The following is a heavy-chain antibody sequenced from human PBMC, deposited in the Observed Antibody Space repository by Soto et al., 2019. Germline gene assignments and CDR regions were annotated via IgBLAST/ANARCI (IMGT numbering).Heavy chain of an antibody. J-gene: IGHJ6*02. CDR1: GFTFSSYG. CDR2: IWYDGSNK. Sequence: GGSLRLSCAASGFTFSSYGMHWVRQAPGKGLEWVAVIWYDGSNKYYADSVKGRFTISRDNSKNTLYLQMNSLRAEDTAVYYCARESEYSSSFRDYYYYYGMDVWGQGTTVTVSS. CDR3: ARESEYSSSFRDYYYYYGMDV. V-gene: IGHV3-33*01. D-gene: IGHD6-6*01.